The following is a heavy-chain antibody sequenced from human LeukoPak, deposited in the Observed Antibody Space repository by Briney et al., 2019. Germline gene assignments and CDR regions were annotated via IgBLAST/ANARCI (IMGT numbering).Heavy chain of an antibody. J-gene: IGHJ4*02. CDR1: GFIFNNYA. Sequence: GGSPRLSCAGSGFIFNNYAMHWVRQPPGKGLEWVSGISWNSGSIDYADSVKGRFTISRDNAKNSLYLQMNSLRVEDSAFYYCAKDNRRHYTSGPNPDSLHWGQGALVTVSS. V-gene: IGHV3-9*01. CDR3: AKDNRRHYTSGPNPDSLH. CDR2: ISWNSGSI. D-gene: IGHD6-19*01.